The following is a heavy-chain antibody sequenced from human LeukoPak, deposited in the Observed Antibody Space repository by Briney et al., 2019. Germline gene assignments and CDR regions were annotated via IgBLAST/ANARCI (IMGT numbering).Heavy chain of an antibody. D-gene: IGHD6-6*01. J-gene: IGHJ5*02. CDR2: IYYSGST. V-gene: IGHV4-31*03. CDR3: AREWWGSSSWFDP. Sequence: SETLSLTCTVSGGSINSGGYYWSWIRQHPGKGLEWIGYIYYSGSTYYNPSLKSRVTISIDTSKNQFSLKLSSVTAADTAVYYCAREWWGSSSWFDPWGQGTLVTVSS. CDR1: GGSINSGGYY.